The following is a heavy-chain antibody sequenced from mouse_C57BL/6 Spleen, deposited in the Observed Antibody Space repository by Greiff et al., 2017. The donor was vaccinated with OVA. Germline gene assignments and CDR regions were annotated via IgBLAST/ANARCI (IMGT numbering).Heavy chain of an antibody. CDR3: ARGSYYDYDEGIFGY. D-gene: IGHD2-4*01. J-gene: IGHJ2*01. V-gene: IGHV1-53*01. CDR1: GYTFTSYW. CDR2: INPSNGGT. Sequence: QVQLQQPGTELVKPGASVKLSCKASGYTFTSYWMHWVKPRPGKGLEWIGNINPSNGGTNYNEKFKSQATLPVDKSSSTAYMQLSSLTSEDSAVYYCARGSYYDYDEGIFGYWGQGTTLTVSS.